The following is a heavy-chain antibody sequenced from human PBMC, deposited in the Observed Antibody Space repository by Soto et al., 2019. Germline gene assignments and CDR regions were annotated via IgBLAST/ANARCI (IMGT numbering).Heavy chain of an antibody. CDR3: ARVCSTSCTRDY. V-gene: IGHV1-46*03. D-gene: IGHD2-2*01. J-gene: IGHJ4*02. CDR1: GYTFTSYD. CDR2: INPSGGST. Sequence: ASVKVSCKASGYTFTSYDINWVRQATGQGLEWMGLINPSGGSTSYAQKFQGRVTMTRDTSTSTVYMELSSLRSEDTAVYYCARVCSTSCTRDYWGQGTLVTVSS.